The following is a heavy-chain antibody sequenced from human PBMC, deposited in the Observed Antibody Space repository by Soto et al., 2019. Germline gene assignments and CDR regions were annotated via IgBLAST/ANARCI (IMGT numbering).Heavy chain of an antibody. CDR2: ISDSGSS. Sequence: SETLSLTCTVSGGSISSGRFYWSWIRQHPGKGLEWIGHISDSGSSYYNPSLESRVTISVDTSKNQFSLKLTAVTAADTAVYYCARDKITGLFDYWGQGTLVTVSS. CDR3: ARDKITGLFDY. V-gene: IGHV4-31*03. D-gene: IGHD2-8*02. J-gene: IGHJ4*02. CDR1: GGSISSGRFY.